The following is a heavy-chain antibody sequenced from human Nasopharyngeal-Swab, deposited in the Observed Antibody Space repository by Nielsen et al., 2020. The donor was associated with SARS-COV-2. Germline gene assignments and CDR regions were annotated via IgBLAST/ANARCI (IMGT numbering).Heavy chain of an antibody. CDR1: GASISNRTYY. V-gene: IGHV4-39*07. Sequence: SETLSLTFSVSGASISNRTYYWGWIRQSPEKGLQCIGTVFYTGTYYNPSLQSRVTISVDTSKNQFSLKLTSVTAADTAVYYCVRDESGDYLGLPFDSWGPGTLVTVSS. CDR2: VFYTGT. CDR3: VRDESGDYLGLPFDS. D-gene: IGHD4-17*01. J-gene: IGHJ4*02.